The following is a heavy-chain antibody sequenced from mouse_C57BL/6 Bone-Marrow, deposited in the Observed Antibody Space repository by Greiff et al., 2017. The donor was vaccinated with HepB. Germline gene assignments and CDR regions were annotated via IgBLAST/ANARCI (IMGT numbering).Heavy chain of an antibody. J-gene: IGHJ1*03. D-gene: IGHD2-2*01. CDR1: GFSLTSYG. V-gene: IGHV2-2*01. Sequence: QVQLKESGPGLVQPSQSLSITCTVSGFSLTSYGVLWVRQSPGKGLEWLGVIWSGGSTDYNAAFISSLSISKDNSKSQVVFKMNSLQADDTAIYYCARTTMVTYWYFDVWGTGTTVTVSS. CDR3: ARTTMVTYWYFDV. CDR2: IWSGGST.